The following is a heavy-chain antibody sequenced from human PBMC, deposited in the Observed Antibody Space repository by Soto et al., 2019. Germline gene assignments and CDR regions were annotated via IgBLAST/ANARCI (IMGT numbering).Heavy chain of an antibody. D-gene: IGHD2-2*01. Sequence: EPQLLESGGGLGHPGGSLRLSCAASGFTFSSYAMSWVRQAPGKGLEWVAAISGSGVSTYYAESVRGRATISRDNSKKTVDLQMNSLRAEDTAVYYCAKFYCISTMCQAPAAKSTGGFEIWGQGTLVTVSS. J-gene: IGHJ3*02. CDR3: AKFYCISTMCQAPAAKSTGGFEI. CDR1: GFTFSSYA. V-gene: IGHV3-23*01. CDR2: ISGSGVST.